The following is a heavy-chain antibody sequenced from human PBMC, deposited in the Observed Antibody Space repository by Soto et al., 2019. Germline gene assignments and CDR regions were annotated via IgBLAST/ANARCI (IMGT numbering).Heavy chain of an antibody. V-gene: IGHV3-21*01. CDR1: GFSVTNNY. D-gene: IGHD3-22*01. CDR2: ISSSSSYI. CDR3: ARALYYYDSSGYYGS. J-gene: IGHJ5*02. Sequence: GGSLRLSCAASGFSVTNNYMNWVRQAPGKGLEWVSSISSSSSYIYYADSVKGRFTISRDNAKNSLYLQMNSLRAEDTAVYYCARALYYYDSSGYYGSWGQGTLVTVSS.